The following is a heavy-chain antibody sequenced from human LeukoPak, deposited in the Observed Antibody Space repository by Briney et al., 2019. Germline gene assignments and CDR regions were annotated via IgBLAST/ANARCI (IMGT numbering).Heavy chain of an antibody. V-gene: IGHV1-18*01. CDR1: GYTFTSYG. J-gene: IGHJ6*03. Sequence: ASVKVSCKASGYTFTSYGISWVRQAPGQGLEWMGWISAYNGNTNYAQKLQGRVTMTTDTSTSTAYMELRSLRSDDTAVYYCARTPASRSSQRYYYYMDVWGKGTTVTVSS. D-gene: IGHD6-13*01. CDR2: ISAYNGNT. CDR3: ARTPASRSSQRYYYYMDV.